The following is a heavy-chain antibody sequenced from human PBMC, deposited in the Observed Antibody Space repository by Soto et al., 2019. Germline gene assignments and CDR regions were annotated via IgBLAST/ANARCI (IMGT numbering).Heavy chain of an antibody. J-gene: IGHJ5*02. D-gene: IGHD3-10*01. CDR2: IYHSGST. CDR3: ARSAITMVRGVISSNWFDP. CDR1: GGSISSSNW. Sequence: QVQLQESGPGLVKPSGTLSLTCAVSGGSISSSNWWSWVRQPPGKGLEWIGEIYHSGSTNYNPSLKRRVTISVDKSKNQFSLKLSSVTAADTAVYYCARSAITMVRGVISSNWFDPWGQGTLVTVSS. V-gene: IGHV4-4*02.